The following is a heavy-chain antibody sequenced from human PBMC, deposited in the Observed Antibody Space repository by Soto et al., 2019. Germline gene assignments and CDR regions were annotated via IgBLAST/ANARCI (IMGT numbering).Heavy chain of an antibody. J-gene: IGHJ4*02. CDR3: ERYKWFTMVREVIIPRHFDY. V-gene: IGHV4-59*08. D-gene: IGHD3-10*01. Sequence: PSETLSLTCTVSGGSISSYYWSWIRQPPGKGLEWIGYIYYSGSTNYKPSLKSRVTISVDTSKHNLSLTLRSVTAAHTPVFYCERYKWFTMVREVIIPRHFDYWGQGTLVTVSS. CDR2: IYYSGST. CDR1: GGSISSYY.